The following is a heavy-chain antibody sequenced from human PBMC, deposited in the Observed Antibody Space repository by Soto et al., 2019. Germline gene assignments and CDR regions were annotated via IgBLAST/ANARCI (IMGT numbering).Heavy chain of an antibody. V-gene: IGHV4-59*08. J-gene: IGHJ3*02. CDR2: IYYSGCT. D-gene: IGHD3-10*01. CDR1: GGSISSYY. CDR3: ARRYGLSAFDI. Sequence: PSETLSLTCTVSGGSISSYYWSWIRQPPGKGLEWIGDIYYSGCTNYNPSLKSRVTISVDTSKNQFSLKLSSVTAADTAVYFCARRYGLSAFDIWGQGTMVTVSS.